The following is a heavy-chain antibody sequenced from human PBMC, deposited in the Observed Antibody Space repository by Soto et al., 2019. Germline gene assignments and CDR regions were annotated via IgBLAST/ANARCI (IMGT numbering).Heavy chain of an antibody. CDR2: MNPNSGNT. Sequence: QVQLVQSGAEVKKPGASVKVSCKASGYTFTSYDINWVRQATGQGLEWMGWMNPNSGNTGYAQMFQGRVTMTRNTSIRTAYMELSSLRSEDTAVYYCARGGSLFGVVISPPVGYWGQGTLVTVSS. CDR1: GYTFTSYD. CDR3: ARGGSLFGVVISPPVGY. J-gene: IGHJ4*02. D-gene: IGHD3-3*01. V-gene: IGHV1-8*01.